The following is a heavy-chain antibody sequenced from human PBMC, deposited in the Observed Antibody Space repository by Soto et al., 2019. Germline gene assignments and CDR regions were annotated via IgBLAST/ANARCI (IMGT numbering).Heavy chain of an antibody. Sequence: ASVKVSCKASGGTFSSYAISWVRQAPGQGLEWMGGIIPIFGTANYAQKFQGRVTITADESTSTAYMELSSLRSEDTAVYYCARESLPRYYDSSGYVDYWGQGTLVTVSS. V-gene: IGHV1-69*13. CDR2: IIPIFGTA. CDR3: ARESLPRYYDSSGYVDY. J-gene: IGHJ4*02. D-gene: IGHD3-22*01. CDR1: GGTFSSYA.